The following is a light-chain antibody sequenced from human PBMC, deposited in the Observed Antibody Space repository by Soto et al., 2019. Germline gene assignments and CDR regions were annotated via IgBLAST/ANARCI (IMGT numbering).Light chain of an antibody. CDR1: KSADRW. Sequence: DIQMTQSPSTLCASVGNRVTITCRASKSADRWLAWYQQRPGKAPKLLIYDASALDSVVPSRFSGSGSGTEFTLTISSLQPDDLATYYCQQYNSYPYTFGQGTKLEIK. V-gene: IGKV1-5*01. J-gene: IGKJ2*01. CDR2: DAS. CDR3: QQYNSYPYT.